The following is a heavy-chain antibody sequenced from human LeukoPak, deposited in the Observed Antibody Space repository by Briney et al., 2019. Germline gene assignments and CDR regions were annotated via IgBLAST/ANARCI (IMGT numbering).Heavy chain of an antibody. D-gene: IGHD4-17*01. CDR2: FSVSDATT. CDR1: GFTFSSYA. CDR3: AKDPSVYYGDYIIR. J-gene: IGHJ4*02. V-gene: IGHV3-23*01. Sequence: GGSLRLSCAASGFTFSSYAMSWVRQAPGKGLEWVSGFSVSDATTYYADSVKGRFTISRDNSKNTLYLQINSLRAEDTAVYYCAKDPSVYYGDYIIRWGQGTLVIVSS.